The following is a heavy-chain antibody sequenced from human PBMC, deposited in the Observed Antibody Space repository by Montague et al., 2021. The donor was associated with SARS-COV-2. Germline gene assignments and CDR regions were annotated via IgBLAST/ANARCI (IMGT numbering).Heavy chain of an antibody. CDR1: GFSLSTSGMC. CDR2: IDWDDDK. D-gene: IGHD3-9*01. Sequence: PALVTPTQTLTLTCTFSGFSLSTSGMCVSWIRQPPGKALEWLALIDWDDDKYYSTSLKTRLTISKDTSKSQVVLTMTNVDPVDTATYYCARTYYDILTGYYTYDYWGQGTLVTVSS. CDR3: ARTYYDILTGYYTYDY. V-gene: IGHV2-70*01. J-gene: IGHJ4*02.